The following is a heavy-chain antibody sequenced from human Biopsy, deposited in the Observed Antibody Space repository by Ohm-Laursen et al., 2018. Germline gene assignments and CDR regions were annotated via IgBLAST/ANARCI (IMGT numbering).Heavy chain of an antibody. CDR3: ARQYYGSGMLSYFDL. CDR1: GGSISSDY. Sequence: SDTLSLTCTVSGGSISSDYWSWIRQPPGKGLEWIGYISNRGSTNYYPSLKSRVTMSVDTSKNQFSLKLSSVTAADTAVYFCARQYYGSGMLSYFDLWGRGTLVTVSS. J-gene: IGHJ2*01. D-gene: IGHD3-10*01. CDR2: ISNRGST. V-gene: IGHV4-59*08.